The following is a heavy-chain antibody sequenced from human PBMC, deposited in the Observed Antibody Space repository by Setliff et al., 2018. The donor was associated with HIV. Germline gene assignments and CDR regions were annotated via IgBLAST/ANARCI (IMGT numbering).Heavy chain of an antibody. CDR3: AKSGRAQWLVPYHFDY. CDR2: IRYDGSNK. J-gene: IGHJ4*02. CDR1: GFSFNNYG. Sequence: GGSLRLSCVTSGFSFNNYGMHWVRQAPGKGLEWVAFIRYDGSNKYYEDSVKGRFTISRDNSKNTLYLQMNSLRAEDTAVYYCAKSGRAQWLVPYHFDYWGQGTLVTVSS. D-gene: IGHD6-19*01. V-gene: IGHV3-30*02.